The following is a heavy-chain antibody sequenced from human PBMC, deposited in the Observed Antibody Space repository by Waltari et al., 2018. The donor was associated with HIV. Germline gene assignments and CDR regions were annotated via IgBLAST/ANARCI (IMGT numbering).Heavy chain of an antibody. CDR2: IYYTEST. CDR3: ARVDSSHLGYFDS. D-gene: IGHD4-4*01. Sequence: QVQLQESGPGQLKPSETLSLTCIVSGDSITSYSWSWIRQPPGKGLEWIAYIYYTESTDYNPSCKSRVTISVDRFRNLGSLSLSSVTATDTAVYYCARVDSSHLGYFDSWGQGTLVTVSS. V-gene: IGHV4-59*08. J-gene: IGHJ4*02. CDR1: GDSITSYS.